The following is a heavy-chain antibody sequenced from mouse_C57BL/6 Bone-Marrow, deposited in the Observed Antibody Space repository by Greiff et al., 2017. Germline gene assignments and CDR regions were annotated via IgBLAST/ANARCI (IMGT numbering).Heavy chain of an antibody. Sequence: QVQLQQPGAELVKPGASVKLSCKASGYTFTSYWMHWVKQRPGQGLEWIGMIHPTSGSTNYNEKFKSKATLTVDKSSSTAYMQLSSLTSEDSAVYYCYGSSSDYFDYWGQGTTLTVSS. D-gene: IGHD1-1*01. J-gene: IGHJ2*01. CDR1: GYTFTSYW. CDR2: IHPTSGST. CDR3: YGSSSDYFDY. V-gene: IGHV1-64*01.